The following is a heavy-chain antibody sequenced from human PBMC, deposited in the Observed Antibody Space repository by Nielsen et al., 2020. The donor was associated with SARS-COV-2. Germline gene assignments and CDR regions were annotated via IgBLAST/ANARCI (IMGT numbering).Heavy chain of an antibody. V-gene: IGHV1-18*01. Sequence: WVRQAPGQGLEWMGWISAYNGNTNYAQKLQGRVTMTTDTSTSTAYMELRSLRSDDTAVYYCARVYYYGSGSYWGYYYYYMDVRGKGTTVTVSS. D-gene: IGHD3-10*01. CDR3: ARVYYYGSGSYWGYYYYYMDV. J-gene: IGHJ6*03. CDR2: ISAYNGNT.